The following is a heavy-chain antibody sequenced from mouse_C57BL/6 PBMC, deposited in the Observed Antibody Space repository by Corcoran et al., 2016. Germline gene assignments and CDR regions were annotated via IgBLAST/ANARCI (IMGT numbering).Heavy chain of an antibody. CDR3: ARWATVVAVDY. CDR2: INPNNGGT. Sequence: EVQLQQSGPELVKPGASVKISCKASGYTFTDYYMNWVKQSHGKSLEWIGDINPNNGGTSYNQKFKGKATLTVDKSSSTAYMELRSLTSEDSAVYYCARWATVVAVDYWGQGTTLTVSS. D-gene: IGHD1-1*01. CDR1: GYTFTDYY. V-gene: IGHV1-26*01. J-gene: IGHJ2*01.